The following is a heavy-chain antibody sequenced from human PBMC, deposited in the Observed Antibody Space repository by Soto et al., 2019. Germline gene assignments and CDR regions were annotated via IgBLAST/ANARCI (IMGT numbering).Heavy chain of an antibody. Sequence: QVQLQESGPGLVKPSETLSLTCAVSGDSISSYYCMWIRQPPGKGLESIGYLYYGRSANYNPSLQSRVTLSVDTTTNQCSLTLSSMTAADTAVYYCALRSMAVVPEYWGQGTLVTVSS. D-gene: IGHD3-22*01. J-gene: IGHJ4*02. CDR1: GDSISSYY. CDR2: LYYGRSA. V-gene: IGHV4-59*01. CDR3: ALRSMAVVPEY.